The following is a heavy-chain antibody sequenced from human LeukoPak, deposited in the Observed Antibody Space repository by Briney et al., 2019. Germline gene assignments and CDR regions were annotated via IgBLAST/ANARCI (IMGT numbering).Heavy chain of an antibody. Sequence: GGSLRLSCAASGFTFSSYSMNWVRQAPGKGLEWVSSISSSSSYIYYADSVKGRFTISRDNSKNTLYLQMNSLRAEDTAVYYCAKAGRWLQSLNWYFDYWGQGTLVTVSS. CDR2: ISSSSSYI. D-gene: IGHD5-24*01. V-gene: IGHV3-21*04. CDR1: GFTFSSYS. J-gene: IGHJ4*02. CDR3: AKAGRWLQSLNWYFDY.